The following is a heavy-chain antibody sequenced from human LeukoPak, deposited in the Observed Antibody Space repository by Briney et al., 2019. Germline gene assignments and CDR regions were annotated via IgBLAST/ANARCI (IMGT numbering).Heavy chain of an antibody. Sequence: GGSLRLSCAASGFTFSSYAMSWVRQAPGKGLEWVSTISGSGGTTFYADSVEGRFTISRDNSKNTLYLQMNSQRAEDTAVYYCARIMVYADEADCWGQGTLVTVSS. CDR3: ARIMVYADEADC. CDR2: ISGSGGTT. J-gene: IGHJ4*02. V-gene: IGHV3-23*01. D-gene: IGHD2-8*01. CDR1: GFTFSSYA.